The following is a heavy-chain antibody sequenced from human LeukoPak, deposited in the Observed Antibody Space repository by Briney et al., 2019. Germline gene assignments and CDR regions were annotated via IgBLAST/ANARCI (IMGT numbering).Heavy chain of an antibody. J-gene: IGHJ4*02. D-gene: IGHD3-10*01. CDR1: GFTFSSYD. Sequence: WGSLRRSCAAYGFTFSSYDMSWLRQAPGKEQERVAAIDGRGVNTYYADSVKGPFTISRQNCKNTLYLQMNSLRAEDTAVYHCAKERPYGSGSYYAYWGQGTLVTVSS. CDR3: AKERPYGSGSYYAY. V-gene: IGHV3-23*01. CDR2: IDGRGVNT.